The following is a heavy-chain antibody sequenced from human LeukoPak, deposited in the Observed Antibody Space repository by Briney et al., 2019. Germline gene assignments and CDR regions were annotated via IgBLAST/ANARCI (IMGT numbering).Heavy chain of an antibody. Sequence: GGSLRLSCAASGFTFDDYAMLWVRQAPGKGLEWVSGISWNSGSIGYADSVKGRFTISRDNAKNSLYLQMNSLRAEDAALYYCAAGATTRYFDYWGQGTLVTVSS. D-gene: IGHD1-26*01. CDR3: AAGATTRYFDY. J-gene: IGHJ4*02. V-gene: IGHV3-9*01. CDR1: GFTFDDYA. CDR2: ISWNSGSI.